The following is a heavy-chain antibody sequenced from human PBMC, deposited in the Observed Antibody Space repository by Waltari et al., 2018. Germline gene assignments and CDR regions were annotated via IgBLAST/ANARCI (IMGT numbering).Heavy chain of an antibody. V-gene: IGHV3-30*18. CDR3: AKPMIVVLDAFDI. Sequence: QVQLVESGGGVVQPGRSLVLSCAAAGFTFSSYGMPWVGQAPGKGLEWVAVIWYDGSNKYYADSVKGRFTISRDKSKNTLYLQMNSLRAEDTAMYYCAKPMIVVLDAFDIWGQGTMVTVSS. CDR1: GFTFSSYG. J-gene: IGHJ3*02. D-gene: IGHD3-22*01. CDR2: IWYDGSNK.